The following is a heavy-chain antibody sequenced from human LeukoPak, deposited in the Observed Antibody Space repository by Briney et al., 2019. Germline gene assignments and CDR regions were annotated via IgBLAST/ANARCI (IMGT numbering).Heavy chain of an antibody. D-gene: IGHD4-23*01. CDR1: GFTVSSNY. V-gene: IGHV3-66*01. Sequence: GGSLRLSCAASGFTVSSNYMSWVRQAPGKGLEWVSVIYSGGSTYYADSVKGRFTISRDNSKNTLYLQMNSLRAEDTAVYYCARVRHGGNSLNYWGQGTLVTVSS. CDR2: IYSGGST. J-gene: IGHJ4*02. CDR3: ARVRHGGNSLNY.